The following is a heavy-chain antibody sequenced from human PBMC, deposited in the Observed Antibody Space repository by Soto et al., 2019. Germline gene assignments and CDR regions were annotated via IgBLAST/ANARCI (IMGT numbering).Heavy chain of an antibody. Sequence: PSETLSLTCAASGGSFRSSNWWSWVRQPPGKGLEWIGQIYHGESTNYNPSLKSRVTISIDTSMNQFSLKLRSVTAADTAVYYCARSDISGYSLDVLDIWGQRTMVPVSS. CDR2: IYHGEST. V-gene: IGHV4-4*02. J-gene: IGHJ3*02. D-gene: IGHD3-22*01. CDR3: ARSDISGYSLDVLDI. CDR1: GGSFRSSNW.